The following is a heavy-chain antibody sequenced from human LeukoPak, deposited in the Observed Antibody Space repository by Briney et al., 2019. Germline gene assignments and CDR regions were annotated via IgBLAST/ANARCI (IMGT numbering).Heavy chain of an antibody. D-gene: IGHD2-2*02. J-gene: IGHJ3*02. V-gene: IGHV4-59*01. CDR2: IYYSGST. CDR3: ARDILLGYCSSTSCYTGAFDI. CDR1: GGSISSYY. Sequence: SETLSLTCTVSGGSISSYYWSWIRQPPGKGLEWIAYIYYSGSTNYNPSLKSRVTISVDTSKNQFSLKLSSVTAADTAVYYCARDILLGYCSSTSCYTGAFDIWGQGTMVTVSS.